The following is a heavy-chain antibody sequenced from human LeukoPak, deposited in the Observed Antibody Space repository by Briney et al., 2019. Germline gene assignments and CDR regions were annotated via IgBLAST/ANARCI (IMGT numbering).Heavy chain of an antibody. CDR2: IYTSGST. Sequence: SETLSLTCTVSGGSISSYNWCWIRQPAGQGLEWIGRIYTSGSTNYNPYLKSRVTMSVDTSKNQFSLKLSSVTAADTAVYYCAREGYSGYYFGYWGQGTLVTVSS. CDR1: GGSISSYN. V-gene: IGHV4-4*07. CDR3: AREGYSGYYFGY. D-gene: IGHD5-12*01. J-gene: IGHJ4*02.